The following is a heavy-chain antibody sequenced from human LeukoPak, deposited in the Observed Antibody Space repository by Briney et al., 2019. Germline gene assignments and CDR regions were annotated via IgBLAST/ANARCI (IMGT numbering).Heavy chain of an antibody. V-gene: IGHV3-30-3*01. CDR1: GFTFSSYA. CDR2: ISYDGSNK. CDR3: ARGGAAAARKRGIDY. J-gene: IGHJ4*02. Sequence: PGGPLRLFCAASGFTFSSYAMHWVRQAPGKGLDGVAVISYDGSNKYYADSVKGRFTVSRDNSKNTLYLQMNSLRAEDTAVYYCARGGAAAARKRGIDYWGQGTLVTVSS. D-gene: IGHD6-13*01.